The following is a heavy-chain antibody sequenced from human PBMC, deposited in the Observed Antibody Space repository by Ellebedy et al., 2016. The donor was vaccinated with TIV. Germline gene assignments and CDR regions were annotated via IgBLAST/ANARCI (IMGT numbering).Heavy chain of an antibody. D-gene: IGHD3-16*01. Sequence: MPSETLSLTCTVSGYSISSGYYWGWIRQPPGKGLEWIGSIYHSGSTYYNPSLKSRVTISVDRSKNQFSLKLSSVTAADTAVYYCARNSWGAYAFDIWGQGTMVTVSS. J-gene: IGHJ3*02. CDR2: IYHSGST. CDR3: ARNSWGAYAFDI. V-gene: IGHV4-38-2*02. CDR1: GYSISSGYY.